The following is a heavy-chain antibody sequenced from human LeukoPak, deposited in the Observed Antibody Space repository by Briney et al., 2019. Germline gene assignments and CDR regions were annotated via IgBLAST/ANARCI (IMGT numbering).Heavy chain of an antibody. V-gene: IGHV4-4*07. J-gene: IGHJ5*02. CDR2: IYTSGSA. D-gene: IGHD6-19*01. CDR1: GDSTSGYY. CDR3: ARERSSGLAL. Sequence: PSETLSLTCTVPGDSTSGYYWSWIRQPAEKGLEWIGRIYTSGSANYNPSLKSRVTMSLDTSKKQFSLQMSSVTAADTAIYYCARERSSGLALWGQGALVTVSS.